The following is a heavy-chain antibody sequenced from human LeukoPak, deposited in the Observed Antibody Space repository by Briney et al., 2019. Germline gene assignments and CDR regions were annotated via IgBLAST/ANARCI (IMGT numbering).Heavy chain of an antibody. CDR3: ATHPQWLATYHFDY. D-gene: IGHD6-19*01. Sequence: GGSLRLSCAASGFTFRSYAMSWVRQAPGKGLEWVSAISGSGGSTYYADSVKGRFTISRDNSKNTLYLQMNSLRAEDTAVYYCATHPQWLATYHFDYWGQGTLVTVSS. CDR1: GFTFRSYA. J-gene: IGHJ4*02. CDR2: ISGSGGST. V-gene: IGHV3-23*01.